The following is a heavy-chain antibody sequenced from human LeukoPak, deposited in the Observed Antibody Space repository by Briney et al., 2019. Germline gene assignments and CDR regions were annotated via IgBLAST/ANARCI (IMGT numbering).Heavy chain of an antibody. CDR1: GGSISSYY. D-gene: IGHD3-22*01. CDR3: ARGDAYDSSVYYGDYFDY. Sequence: SETLSLTYTVSGGSISSYYWSWIRQPPGKGLEWIGEINHSGSTNYNPSLKSRVTISVDTSKNQFSLKLSSVTAADTAVYYCARGDAYDSSVYYGDYFDYWGQGTLVTVSS. J-gene: IGHJ4*02. CDR2: INHSGST. V-gene: IGHV4-34*01.